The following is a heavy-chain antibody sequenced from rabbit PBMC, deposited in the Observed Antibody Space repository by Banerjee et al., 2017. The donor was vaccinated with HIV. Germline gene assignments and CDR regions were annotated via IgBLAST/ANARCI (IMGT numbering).Heavy chain of an antibody. CDR3: ARDLAGVIGWNFNL. V-gene: IGHV1S45*01. J-gene: IGHJ4*01. Sequence: EESGGDLVKPEGSLTLTCTASGFSFSSSYWICWVRQAPGKGLEWIACIGSGNSGDTYYASWAKGRFTISKTSSTTVTLQMTSLTAADTASYFCARDLAGVIGWNFNLWGPGTLVTVS. D-gene: IGHD4-1*01. CDR2: IGSGNSGDT. CDR1: GFSFSSSYW.